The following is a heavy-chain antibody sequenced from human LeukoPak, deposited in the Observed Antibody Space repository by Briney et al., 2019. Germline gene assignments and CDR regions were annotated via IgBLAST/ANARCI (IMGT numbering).Heavy chain of an antibody. CDR1: GFTFSNYA. V-gene: IGHV3-21*01. Sequence: GGSLRLSCAASGFTFSNYAMNWVRQAPGKGLEWVSLISGSTGSTYYADSLKGRFTISRDNAKNSLYLQMNSLRAEDTAVYYCARDRYYDSSGYYQPDAFDIWGQGTMVTVSS. J-gene: IGHJ3*02. CDR3: ARDRYYDSSGYYQPDAFDI. CDR2: ISGSTGST. D-gene: IGHD3-22*01.